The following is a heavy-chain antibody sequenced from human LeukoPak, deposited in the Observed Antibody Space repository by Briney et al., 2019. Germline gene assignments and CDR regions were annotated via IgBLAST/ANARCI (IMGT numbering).Heavy chain of an antibody. V-gene: IGHV1-69*13. D-gene: IGHD5-18*01. CDR2: IIPIFGTA. J-gene: IGHJ4*02. CDR3: ARGSGYSYGDFDY. CDR1: GGTFSSYA. Sequence: SVTVSCKASGGTFSSYAISWVRQAPGQGLEWMGGIIPIFGTANYAQKFQGRVTITADESTSTAYMELSSLRSEDTAVYYCARGSGYSYGDFDYWGQGTLVTVSS.